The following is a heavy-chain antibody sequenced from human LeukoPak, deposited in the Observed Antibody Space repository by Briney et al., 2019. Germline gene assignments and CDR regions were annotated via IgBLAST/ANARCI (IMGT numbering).Heavy chain of an antibody. CDR2: ISYDGTNK. Sequence: PGGSLRLSCAASGFTFRSYGMHWVRQAPGKGLEWVAVISYDGTNKYYADSVKGRFTISRDNSKNTLYLQMNSLRAEDTAVYYCAKDRYSSGWYRSYFDYWGQGTLVTVSA. J-gene: IGHJ4*02. CDR1: GFTFRSYG. V-gene: IGHV3-30*18. CDR3: AKDRYSSGWYRSYFDY. D-gene: IGHD6-19*01.